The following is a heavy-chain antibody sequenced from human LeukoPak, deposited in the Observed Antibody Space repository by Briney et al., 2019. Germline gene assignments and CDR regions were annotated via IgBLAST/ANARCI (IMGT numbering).Heavy chain of an antibody. CDR3: AREMVLTGIYGMDV. D-gene: IGHD4/OR15-4a*01. Sequence: PGGSLRLSCAASGFTFSSYAMHWVRQAPGKGLEWVAVISYDGSNKYYADSVKGRFTISRDNSKNTLYLQMNSLRAEDTAVYYCAREMVLTGIYGMDVWGQGTTVTVSS. J-gene: IGHJ6*02. V-gene: IGHV3-30-3*01. CDR2: ISYDGSNK. CDR1: GFTFSSYA.